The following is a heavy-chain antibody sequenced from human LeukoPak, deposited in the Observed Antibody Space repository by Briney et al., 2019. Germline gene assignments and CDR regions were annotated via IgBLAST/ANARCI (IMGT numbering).Heavy chain of an antibody. CDR3: AREVNGDWDY. V-gene: IGHV4-31*03. CDR1: GGSISSGGYY. D-gene: IGHD4-17*01. CDR2: IYYSGST. Sequence: SQTLSLTCTVSGGSISSGGYYWSWIRQHPGTGLEWIGYIYYSGSTYYNPSLKSRVTISVGTSKNQFSLKLSSVTAADTAVYYCAREVNGDWDYWGQGTLVTVSS. J-gene: IGHJ4*02.